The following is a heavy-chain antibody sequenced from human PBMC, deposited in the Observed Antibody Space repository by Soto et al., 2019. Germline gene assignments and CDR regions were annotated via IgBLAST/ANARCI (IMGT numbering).Heavy chain of an antibody. D-gene: IGHD6-19*01. CDR1: GYTFTSYY. V-gene: IGHV1-46*01. CDR3: ARDGRSSDSSGWSYFDS. CDR2: INPSCGST. J-gene: IGHJ4*02. Sequence: QVQLVQSGAEVKKPGASVKVSCKASGYTFTSYYMHWVRQAPGQGLEWMGIINPSCGSTSYAQKFQGRVTMTRDTSTSTVYMELSSLRSEDTAVYYCARDGRSSDSSGWSYFDSWGQGTLVTVSS.